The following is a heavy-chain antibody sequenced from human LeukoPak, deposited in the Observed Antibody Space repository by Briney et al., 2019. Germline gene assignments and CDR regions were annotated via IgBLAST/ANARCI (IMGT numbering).Heavy chain of an antibody. CDR3: ARDHHFGYYDFWSTNHYYYYYMDV. CDR1: GFTFSSYG. J-gene: IGHJ6*03. V-gene: IGHV3-30*02. Sequence: GGSLRLSCAASGFTFSSYGMHWVRQAPGKGLEWVAFIRYDGSNKYYADSVKGRFTISRDNSKNTLYLQMNSLRAEDTAVYYCARDHHFGYYDFWSTNHYYYYYMDVWGKGTTVTVSS. CDR2: IRYDGSNK. D-gene: IGHD3-3*01.